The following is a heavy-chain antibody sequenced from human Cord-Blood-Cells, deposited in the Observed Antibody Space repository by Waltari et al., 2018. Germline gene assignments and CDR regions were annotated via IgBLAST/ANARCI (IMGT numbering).Heavy chain of an antibody. J-gene: IGHJ4*02. V-gene: IGHV3-48*03. Sequence: EVQLVESGGGLVKPGGSLRLSCAAPGFPFSSLELNWVRQAPGKGLEWVSYISSSGSTIYYADSVKGRFTISRDNAKNSLYLQMNSLRAEDTAVYYCARDGVLLWFGELFDYWGQGTLVTVSS. CDR2: ISSSGSTI. D-gene: IGHD3-10*01. CDR1: GFPFSSLE. CDR3: ARDGVLLWFGELFDY.